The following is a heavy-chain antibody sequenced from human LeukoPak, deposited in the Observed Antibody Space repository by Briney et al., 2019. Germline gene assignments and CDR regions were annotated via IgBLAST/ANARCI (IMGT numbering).Heavy chain of an antibody. V-gene: IGHV3-30*18. CDR1: GFSFSSYG. CDR3: AKVYRSSSGVDY. CDR2: ISYDGSNK. J-gene: IGHJ4*02. D-gene: IGHD6-6*01. Sequence: GGSLRLSCAASGFSFSSYGMHWVRQAPGKGLEWVAVISYDGSNKYYADSVKGRFTISRDNSKNTLYLQMNSLRAEDTAVYYCAKVYRSSSGVDYWGQGTLVTVSS.